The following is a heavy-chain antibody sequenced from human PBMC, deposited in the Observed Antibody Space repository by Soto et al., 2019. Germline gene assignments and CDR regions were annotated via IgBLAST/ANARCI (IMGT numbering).Heavy chain of an antibody. V-gene: IGHV4-30-4*01. CDR1: GGSISGDYY. D-gene: IGHD3-22*01. CDR2: VYHTGST. Sequence: SETLSLTCTVSGGSISGDYYWNWIRQAPGKGLEWIGYVYHTGSTYHNPSLKSRGSISVDTSNNQFSLKLSSVTAADTAVYFCAREPYDITGNRIDSWGQGTRVTVSS. CDR3: AREPYDITGNRIDS. J-gene: IGHJ5*01.